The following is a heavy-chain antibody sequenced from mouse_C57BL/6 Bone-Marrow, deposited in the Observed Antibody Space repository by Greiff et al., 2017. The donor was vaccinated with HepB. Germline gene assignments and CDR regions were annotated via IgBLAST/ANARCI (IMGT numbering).Heavy chain of an antibody. V-gene: IGHV14-4*01. D-gene: IGHD2-2*01. CDR2: IDPENGDT. Sequence: EVMLVESGAELVRPGASVKLSCTASGFNIKDDYMHWVKQRPEQGLEWIGWIDPENGDTEYASKFQGKATITADTSSNTAYLQLSSLTSEDTAVYYCTTSIYYGSEDFDYWGQGTTLTVSS. CDR3: TTSIYYGSEDFDY. J-gene: IGHJ2*01. CDR1: GFNIKDDY.